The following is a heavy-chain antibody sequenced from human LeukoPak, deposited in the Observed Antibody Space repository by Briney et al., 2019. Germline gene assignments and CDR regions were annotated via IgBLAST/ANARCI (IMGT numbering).Heavy chain of an antibody. CDR2: IYYSGST. CDR3: ARLPDSSSWFGYFDY. V-gene: IGHV4-39*01. D-gene: IGHD6-13*01. CDR1: GGSISGSSYY. J-gene: IGHJ4*02. Sequence: PSETLSLTCTVSGGSISGSSYYWGWIRQPPGKGLEWIGGIYYSGSTYYNPSLKSRVTISVDTSKNQFSLKLNSVTAADTAVYYCARLPDSSSWFGYFDYWGQGTLVIVSS.